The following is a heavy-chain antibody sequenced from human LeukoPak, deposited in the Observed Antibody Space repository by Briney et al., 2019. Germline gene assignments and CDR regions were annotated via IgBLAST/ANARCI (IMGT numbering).Heavy chain of an antibody. CDR3: AKGGYGSGSYYSIFDY. J-gene: IGHJ4*02. V-gene: IGHV3-23*01. CDR2: ISGSGGTT. CDR1: GFTVSSNY. D-gene: IGHD3-10*01. Sequence: GGSLRLSCAASGFTVSSNYMSWVRQAPGKGLEWVSAISGSGGTTYYADSVKGRFTFSRDNSKNTLYLQMNSLRAEDTAVYYCAKGGYGSGSYYSIFDYWGQGTLVTVSS.